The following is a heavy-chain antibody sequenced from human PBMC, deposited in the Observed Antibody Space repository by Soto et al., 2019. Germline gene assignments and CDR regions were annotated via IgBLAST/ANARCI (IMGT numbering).Heavy chain of an antibody. J-gene: IGHJ3*02. Sequence: GASVKVSCKASGYTFTICYMHWVRQAPGQGLEWMGIINPSGGSTSYAQKFQGRVTMTRDTSTSTVYMELSSLRSEDTAVYYCARDWFYYYDSSGYYNDAFDIWGQGTMVTVSS. V-gene: IGHV1-46*01. CDR3: ARDWFYYYDSSGYYNDAFDI. D-gene: IGHD3-22*01. CDR2: INPSGGST. CDR1: GYTFTICY.